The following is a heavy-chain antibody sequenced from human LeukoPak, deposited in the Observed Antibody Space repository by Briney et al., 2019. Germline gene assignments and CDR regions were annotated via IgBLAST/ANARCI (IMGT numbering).Heavy chain of an antibody. CDR1: GFTFSSYS. J-gene: IGHJ4*02. Sequence: GGSLRLSCAASGFTFSSYSMNWVRQAPGKGLEWVSSISSSSSYIYYADSVKGRFTISRDNAKNSLYLQMNSLRAEDTAVYYCARVTFSTYYYDSSGFTLFDYWGQGTLVTVSS. D-gene: IGHD3-22*01. CDR3: ARVTFSTYYYDSSGFTLFDY. V-gene: IGHV3-21*04. CDR2: ISSSSSYI.